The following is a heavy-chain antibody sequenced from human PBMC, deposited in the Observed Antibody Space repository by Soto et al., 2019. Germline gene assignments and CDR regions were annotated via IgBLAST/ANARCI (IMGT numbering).Heavy chain of an antibody. CDR2: ISGGGDTT. CDR3: AKGRGGSGSLTPRVDF. V-gene: IGHV3-23*01. J-gene: IGHJ4*02. D-gene: IGHD3-10*01. Sequence: EVQLLESGGGLVQPGGSLRLSCAASGFTFNNYAMTWVRQAPGKALEWVSAISGGGDTTSYADSVKGRFTVSRDGSKNTLYLQMSSLRAEATALYYCAKGRGGSGSLTPRVDFWGQGTLVTVSS. CDR1: GFTFNNYA.